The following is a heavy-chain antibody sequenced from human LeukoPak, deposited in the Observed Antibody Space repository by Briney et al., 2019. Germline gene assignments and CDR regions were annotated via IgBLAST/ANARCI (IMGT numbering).Heavy chain of an antibody. CDR3: ARLIRYDLLTGYAPWCFDY. CDR2: IYYSGST. Sequence: SETLSLTCTVSGGSISGHSWSWIRQPPGKGLEWIGYIYYSGSTDYNPSLKSRVTISVDTSKNQFSLKLTSVTAADTAVYYCARLIRYDLLTGYAPWCFDYWGQGTLVTVSS. J-gene: IGHJ4*02. D-gene: IGHD3-9*01. V-gene: IGHV4-59*08. CDR1: GGSISGHS.